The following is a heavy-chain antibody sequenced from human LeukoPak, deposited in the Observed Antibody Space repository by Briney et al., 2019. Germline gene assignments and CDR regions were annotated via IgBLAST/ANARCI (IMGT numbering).Heavy chain of an antibody. J-gene: IGHJ4*02. Sequence: GGSLRLSCAASGFSFSSYGMSWVRQAPSKGLVWVSAISGSGDRTYYADSVKGRFTISRDNPRNTLYLQLNSLRAEDTAVYYCAKIQGYFDYWGQGALVTVSS. CDR2: ISGSGDRT. CDR1: GFSFSSYG. V-gene: IGHV3-23*01. CDR3: AKIQGYFDY.